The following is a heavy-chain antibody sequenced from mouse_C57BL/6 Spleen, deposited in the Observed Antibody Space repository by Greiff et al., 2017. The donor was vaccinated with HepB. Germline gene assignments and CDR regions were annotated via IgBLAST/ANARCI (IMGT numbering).Heavy chain of an antibody. D-gene: IGHD2-4*01. V-gene: IGHV1-61*01. CDR2: IYPSDSET. Sequence: QVQLQQPGAELVRPGSSVKLSCKASGYTFTSYWMDWVKQRPGQGLEWIGNIYPSDSETHYNQKFKDKATLTVDKSSSTAYMQLSSLTSEDSAVYYCARGGTYDYDERYFDVWGTGTTVTVSS. CDR3: ARGGTYDYDERYFDV. CDR1: GYTFTSYW. J-gene: IGHJ1*03.